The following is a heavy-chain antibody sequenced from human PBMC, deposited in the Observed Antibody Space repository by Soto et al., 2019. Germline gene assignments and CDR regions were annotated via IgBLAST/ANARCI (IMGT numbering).Heavy chain of an antibody. CDR3: ARDDSGSYGGFDY. CDR1: GFTFRSFT. Sequence: PGGSLRLSCAASGFTFRSFTMNWVRQAPGKGLEWVSTISSNSAYIYYTDALRGRFTISRDNAKNSLHLQMNSLRAEDTAVYYCARDDSGSYGGFDYWGQGTLVTVSS. J-gene: IGHJ4*02. V-gene: IGHV3-21*01. D-gene: IGHD1-26*01. CDR2: ISSNSAYI.